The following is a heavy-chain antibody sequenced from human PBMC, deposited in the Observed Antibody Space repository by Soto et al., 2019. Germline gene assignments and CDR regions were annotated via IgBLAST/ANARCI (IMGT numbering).Heavy chain of an antibody. Sequence: SGPTLVNPTQTLTLTCTFSGFSLSTSGVGVGWIRQPPGKALEWLALIYWDDDKRYSPSLKSRLTITKDTSKNQVVLTMTNMDPVDTATYYCAHRRLTYYDILTGYRDYYFDYWGQGTLVTSPQ. CDR2: IYWDDDK. CDR3: AHRRLTYYDILTGYRDYYFDY. J-gene: IGHJ4*02. V-gene: IGHV2-5*02. CDR1: GFSLSTSGVG. D-gene: IGHD3-9*01.